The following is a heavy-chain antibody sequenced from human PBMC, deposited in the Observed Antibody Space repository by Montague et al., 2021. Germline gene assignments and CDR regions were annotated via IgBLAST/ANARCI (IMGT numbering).Heavy chain of an antibody. Sequence: SETLSLTCGVYGGSLSEYYWTWIRQSPEKGLEWIGEVSHIGSTNYNPSLKSRVTMSVDTSKNQFSLKLRSVTAADTAVYYCASDRGPFDYWGQGTVVTVSS. D-gene: IGHD3-10*01. V-gene: IGHV4-34*01. CDR1: GGSLSEYY. CDR2: VSHIGST. J-gene: IGHJ4*02. CDR3: ASDRGPFDY.